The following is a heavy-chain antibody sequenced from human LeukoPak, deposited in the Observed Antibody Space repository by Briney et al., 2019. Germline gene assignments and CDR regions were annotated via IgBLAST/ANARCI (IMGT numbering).Heavy chain of an antibody. CDR2: INHSGST. D-gene: IGHD6-6*01. J-gene: IGHJ4*02. CDR3: ARGALMRGVAARFRGSNYFDY. Sequence: SETLSLTCTVSGGSISSSSYYWSWIRQPPGKGLEWIGEINHSGSTNYNPSLKSRVTISVDTSKNQFSLKLSSVTAADTAVYYCARGALMRGVAARFRGSNYFDYWGQGTLVTVSS. CDR1: GGSISSSSYY. V-gene: IGHV4-39*07.